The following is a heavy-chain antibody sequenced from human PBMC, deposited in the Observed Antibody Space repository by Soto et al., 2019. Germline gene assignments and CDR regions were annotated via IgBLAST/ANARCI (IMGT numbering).Heavy chain of an antibody. D-gene: IGHD1-26*01. CDR1: GFTFSSYA. Sequence: QVQLVESGGGVVQPGRSLRLSCAASGFTFSSYAMHWVRQAPGKGLEWVAVISYDGSNKYYADSVKGRFTISRDNSKNTLYLQMNSLRAEDTAVYYCAISRSGSSRRYYGMDVWGQGTTVTVSS. CDR3: AISRSGSSRRYYGMDV. V-gene: IGHV3-30-3*01. J-gene: IGHJ6*02. CDR2: ISYDGSNK.